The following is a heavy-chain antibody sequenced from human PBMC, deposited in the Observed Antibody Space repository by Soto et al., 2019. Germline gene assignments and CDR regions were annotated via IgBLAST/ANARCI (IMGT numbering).Heavy chain of an antibody. J-gene: IGHJ6*03. D-gene: IGHD4-17*01. CDR1: GGSISSYY. V-gene: IGHV4-59*01. CDR2: IYYSGST. Sequence: SETLSLTCTVSGGSISSYYWSWIRQPPGKGLEWIGYIYYSGSTNYNPSLKSRVTISVDTSKNQFSLKLSSVTAADTAVYYCARTPYPPGRDYGDYEPLDYYYYMDVWGKGTTVTVSS. CDR3: ARTPYPPGRDYGDYEPLDYYYYMDV.